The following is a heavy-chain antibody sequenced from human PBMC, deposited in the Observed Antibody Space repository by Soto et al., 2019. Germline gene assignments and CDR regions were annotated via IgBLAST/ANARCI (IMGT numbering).Heavy chain of an antibody. V-gene: IGHV1-69*01. CDR2: IIPIFGTA. J-gene: IGHJ4*02. CDR1: GGTFSSYA. D-gene: IGHD3-3*01. CDR3: ARVQISYYDFWSGYYGGLDY. Sequence: QVQLVQSGAEVKKPGSSVKVSCKASGGTFSSYAISWVRQAPGQGLEWMGGIIPIFGTANYAQKFQGRVTITSDESTSTAYMGLSSLRSEDTAVYYCARVQISYYDFWSGYYGGLDYWGQGTLVTVSS.